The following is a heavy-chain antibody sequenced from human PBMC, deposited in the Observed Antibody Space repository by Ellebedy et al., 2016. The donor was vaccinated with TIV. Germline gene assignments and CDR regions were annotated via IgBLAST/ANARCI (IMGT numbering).Heavy chain of an antibody. CDR3: AKELEDGYNPGDY. CDR1: GFTFSSYA. J-gene: IGHJ4*02. Sequence: GESLKISCAASGFTFSSYAMSWVRQAPGKGLEWVSAISGSGGSTYYADSVKGRFTISRDNSKNTLYLQMNSLRAEDTAVYYCAKELEDGYNPGDYWGQGTLVTVSS. D-gene: IGHD5-24*01. V-gene: IGHV3-23*01. CDR2: ISGSGGST.